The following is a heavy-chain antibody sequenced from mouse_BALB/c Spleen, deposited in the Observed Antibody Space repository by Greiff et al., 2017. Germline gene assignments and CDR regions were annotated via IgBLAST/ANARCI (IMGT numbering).Heavy chain of an antibody. V-gene: IGHV5-6-3*01. D-gene: IGHD4-1*01. CDR2: INSNGGST. CDR3: ARELGYFDY. J-gene: IGHJ2*01. Sequence: EVKLVESGGGLVQPGGSLKLSCAASGFTFSSYGMSWVRQTPDKRLELVATINSNGGSTYYPDSVKGRFTISRDNAKNTLYLQMSSLKSEDTAMYYCARELGYFDYWGQGTTLTVSS. CDR1: GFTFSSYG.